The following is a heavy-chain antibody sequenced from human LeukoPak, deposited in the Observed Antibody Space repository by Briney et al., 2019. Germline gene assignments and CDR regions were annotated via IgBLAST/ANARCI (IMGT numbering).Heavy chain of an antibody. V-gene: IGHV1-18*04. CDR2: ISAYNGNT. CDR1: GYTFTGYY. CDR3: ARDLVYCSSTSCYGALDY. J-gene: IGHJ4*02. D-gene: IGHD2-2*01. Sequence: ASVKVSCKASGYTFTGYYMHWVRQAPGQGLEWMGWISAYNGNTNYAQKLQGRVTMTTDTSTSTAYMELRSLRSDDTAVYYCARDLVYCSSTSCYGALDYWGQGTLVTVSS.